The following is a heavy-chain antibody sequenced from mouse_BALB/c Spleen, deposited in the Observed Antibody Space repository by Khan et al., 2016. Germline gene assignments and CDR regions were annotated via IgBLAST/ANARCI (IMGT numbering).Heavy chain of an antibody. J-gene: IGHJ2*01. CDR1: GYSITSGYY. CDR3: ALLLRPLDY. CDR2: ISYDGSN. Sequence: EVQLVESGPGLVKPSQSLSLTCSVTGYSITSGYYWNWIRQFPGNKLEWMGYISYDGSNNYNPSLKNRISITRDTSKNQFFLKLNSVTTEDTGTYYCALLLRPLDYWGQGTTLTVSS. V-gene: IGHV3-6*02. D-gene: IGHD1-1*01.